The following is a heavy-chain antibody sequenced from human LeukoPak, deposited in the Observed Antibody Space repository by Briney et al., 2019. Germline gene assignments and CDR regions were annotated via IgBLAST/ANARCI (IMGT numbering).Heavy chain of an antibody. CDR1: GFTFSSYA. D-gene: IGHD3-22*01. Sequence: GGSLRLSCAASGFTFSSYAMHWVRQAPGKGLEYVSAISSNGGSTYYANSVKGRFTISRDNSKNTLYLQMNSLRAEDTAVYYCAKDVPSSLNYYDSSGYYNGIDYWGQGTLVTVSS. V-gene: IGHV3-64*01. CDR3: AKDVPSSLNYYDSSGYYNGIDY. CDR2: ISSNGGST. J-gene: IGHJ4*02.